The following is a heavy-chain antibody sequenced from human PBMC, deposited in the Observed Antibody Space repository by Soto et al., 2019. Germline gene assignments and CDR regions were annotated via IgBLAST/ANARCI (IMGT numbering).Heavy chain of an antibody. CDR3: ARVAYSNYPYAFDI. J-gene: IGHJ3*02. D-gene: IGHD4-4*01. V-gene: IGHV3-48*02. Sequence: EVQLVESGGGLVQPGGSLRLSCAASGFTFSSYSMNWVRQAPGKGLEWVSYISSSSTIYYADSVKGRFTISRDNAKNSLYLQMNSLRDEDTAVYYCARVAYSNYPYAFDIWGQGTMVTVSS. CDR2: ISSSSTI. CDR1: GFTFSSYS.